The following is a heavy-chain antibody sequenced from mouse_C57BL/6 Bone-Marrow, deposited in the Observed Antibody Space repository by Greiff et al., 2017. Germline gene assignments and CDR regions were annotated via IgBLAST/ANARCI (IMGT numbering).Heavy chain of an antibody. CDR1: GFNIKDDY. CDR3: TTLWYFDY. J-gene: IGHJ2*01. Sequence: EVKLMESGAELVRPGAAVKLSCTASGFNIKDDYMHWVKQRPEQGLEWIGWIVPENGDTEYASKFQGKDTITADTSSNTAYLQPSSLTSEDTDVDYFTTLWYFDYRGQGSTLTVFS. CDR2: IVPENGDT. D-gene: IGHD2-1*01. V-gene: IGHV14-4*01.